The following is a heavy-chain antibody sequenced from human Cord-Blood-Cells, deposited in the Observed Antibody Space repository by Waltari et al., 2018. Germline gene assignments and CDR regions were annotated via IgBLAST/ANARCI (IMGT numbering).Heavy chain of an antibody. CDR2: IIPIFDTA. CDR1: GGTFSSYA. D-gene: IGHD2-21*02. J-gene: IGHJ4*02. Sequence: QVQLVQSGAEVKKPGSSVKVSCKASGGTFSSYAISWVRQAPGQGLEWMGGIIPIFDTAHYAQKFQGRVTITADESTSTAYMELSSLRSEDTAVYYCAYAYCGGDCYYKAFDYWGQGTLVTVSS. CDR3: AYAYCGGDCYYKAFDY. V-gene: IGHV1-69*01.